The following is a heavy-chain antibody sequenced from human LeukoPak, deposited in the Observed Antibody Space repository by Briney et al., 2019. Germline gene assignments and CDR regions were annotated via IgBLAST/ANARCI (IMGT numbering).Heavy chain of an antibody. CDR3: ARVSCSSTSGYTRPYYYYYYMDV. D-gene: IGHD2-2*02. V-gene: IGHV4-59*12. J-gene: IGHJ6*03. Sequence: SETLSLTCTVSGGSISSYYWSWIRQPPGKGLGWIGYIYYSGSTNYNPSLRRRVTISVDTSKNQFSLKLSSVPAADTAVYYCARVSCSSTSGYTRPYYYYYYMDVWGKGTTVTVSS. CDR2: IYYSGST. CDR1: GGSISSYY.